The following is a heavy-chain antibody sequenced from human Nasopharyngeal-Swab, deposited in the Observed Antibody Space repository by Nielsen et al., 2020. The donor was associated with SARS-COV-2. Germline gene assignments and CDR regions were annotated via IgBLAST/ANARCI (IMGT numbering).Heavy chain of an antibody. CDR1: GFSFSEYY. CDR3: ARGVETIHH. D-gene: IGHD5-24*01. V-gene: IGHV3-11*04. J-gene: IGHJ1*01. Sequence: GESLKISCAASGFSFSEYYMSWIRQAPGKGLEWISDISSSGSITHYADSMKGRFTISGDNAKKSLYLQMNSLRAEDTAVYYCARGVETIHHWGQGSLVTVSS. CDR2: ISSSGSIT.